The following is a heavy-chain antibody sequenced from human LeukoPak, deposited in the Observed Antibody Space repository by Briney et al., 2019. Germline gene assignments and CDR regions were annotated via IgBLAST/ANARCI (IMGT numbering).Heavy chain of an antibody. J-gene: IGHJ4*02. V-gene: IGHV4-34*01. CDR2: INHSGST. Sequence: PSETLSLTCAVYGGSFSGYYWSWIRQPPGKGLEWIGEINHSGSTNYNPSLKSRVTISVDTSKNQFSLKLSSVTAADTAVYYCARGRPRGYYKNYYFDYWGQGTLVTVSS. CDR3: ARGRPRGYYKNYYFDY. CDR1: GGSFSGYY. D-gene: IGHD1-26*01.